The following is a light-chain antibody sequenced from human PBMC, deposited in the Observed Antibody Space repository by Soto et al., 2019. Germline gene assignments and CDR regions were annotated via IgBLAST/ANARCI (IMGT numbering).Light chain of an antibody. CDR2: DAS. Sequence: EFVLTQSPGTLSLSPGERATLSCRASQTVRNNYLAWYQQKPGQAPRLLIYDASSRATGIPDRFSGGGSGTDFTLTISRLEPEHFAVYYCQQFSSYPLTFGGGTKVEIK. V-gene: IGKV3-20*01. CDR1: QTVRNNY. J-gene: IGKJ4*01. CDR3: QQFSSYPLT.